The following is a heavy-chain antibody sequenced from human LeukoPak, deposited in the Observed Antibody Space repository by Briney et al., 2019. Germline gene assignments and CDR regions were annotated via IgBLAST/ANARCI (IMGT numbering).Heavy chain of an antibody. V-gene: IGHV3-49*04. CDR1: GFTFGDYA. Sequence: GGSLRLSCTASGFTFGDYAMSWVRQAPGKGLEWVGFIRSKAYGGTTEYAASVKGRFTISRDDSKSIAYPQMNSLKTEDTAVYYCTRDGAAAGTFYYYYYMDVWGKGTTVTVSS. CDR3: TRDGAAAGTFYYYYYMDV. CDR2: IRSKAYGGTT. D-gene: IGHD6-13*01. J-gene: IGHJ6*03.